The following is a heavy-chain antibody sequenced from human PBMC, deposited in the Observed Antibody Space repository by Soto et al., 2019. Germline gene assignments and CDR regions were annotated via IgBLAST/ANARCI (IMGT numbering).Heavy chain of an antibody. CDR3: ARDYYGSGSYSDY. D-gene: IGHD3-10*01. V-gene: IGHV3-21*01. CDR2: ISSSSSYI. J-gene: IGHJ4*02. CDR1: GFTFSSYS. Sequence: GGSLRLSCAASGFTFSSYSMNWVRQAPGKGLEWVSSISSSSSYIYYADSVKGRFTISRDKAKNSLYLQMNSLRAEDTAVYYCARDYYGSGSYSDYWGQGTLVTVSS.